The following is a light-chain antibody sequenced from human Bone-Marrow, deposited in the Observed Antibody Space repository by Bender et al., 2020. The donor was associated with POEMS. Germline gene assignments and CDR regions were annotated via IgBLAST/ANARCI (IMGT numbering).Light chain of an antibody. J-gene: IGLJ2*01. CDR3: QSYDGSQGV. V-gene: IGLV1-40*01. CDR2: GYN. Sequence: QSVLTQPPSVSEAPGQRVTISCTGSSSNIGAGYDVHWYQQLPGTAPKLLIYGYNNRPSGVPDRFSGSKSGTSASLAITGLQADDEADYYCQSYDGSQGVFGGGTKRTVL. CDR1: SSNIGAGYD.